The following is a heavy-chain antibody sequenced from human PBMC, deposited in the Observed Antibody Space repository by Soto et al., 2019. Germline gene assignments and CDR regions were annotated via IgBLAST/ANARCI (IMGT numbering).Heavy chain of an antibody. Sequence: SETVSLTCTVSGGSISSYYWNWIRQPPGKGLEWIGYIYYSGSTKYNPSLKSRVTISVDTSKNQISLRLSSVTAADTAVYYCARGSIVATILFDPWGQGTLVTVSS. J-gene: IGHJ5*02. CDR1: GGSISSYY. CDR2: IYYSGST. D-gene: IGHD5-12*01. V-gene: IGHV4-59*01. CDR3: ARGSIVATILFDP.